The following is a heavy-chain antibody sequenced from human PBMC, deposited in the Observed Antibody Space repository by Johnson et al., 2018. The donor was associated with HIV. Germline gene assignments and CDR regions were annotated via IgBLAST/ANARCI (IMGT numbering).Heavy chain of an antibody. CDR2: IREDGSDK. Sequence: VQLVESGGGVVQPGRSLRLSCAASGFTFSSYAMHWVRQAPGKGLEWLANIREDGSDKYYAGSVKGRFTISRDNAKNSLYLQMNNLRGEDTAVYYCARDGPGRLGLDIWGQGTMVTVSS. CDR1: GFTFSSYA. D-gene: IGHD1-14*01. V-gene: IGHV3-7*01. CDR3: ARDGPGRLGLDI. J-gene: IGHJ3*02.